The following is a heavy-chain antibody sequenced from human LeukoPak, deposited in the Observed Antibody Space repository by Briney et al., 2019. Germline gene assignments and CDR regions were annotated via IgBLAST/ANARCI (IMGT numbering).Heavy chain of an antibody. CDR2: IYHSGST. J-gene: IGHJ4*02. D-gene: IGHD3-22*01. V-gene: IGHV4-31*03. CDR1: GGSISSGGYY. CDR3: ARYKDDSSVFDS. Sequence: SETLSLTCTVSGGSISSGGYYWSWIRQPPGKGLEWIGYIYHSGSTYYNPPLKSRVSMSVDTSKNQFSLKLSSVTAADTALYYCARYKDDSSVFDSWGQETLVTVSS.